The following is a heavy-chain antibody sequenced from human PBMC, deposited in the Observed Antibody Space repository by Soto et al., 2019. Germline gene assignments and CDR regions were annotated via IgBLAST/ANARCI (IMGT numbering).Heavy chain of an antibody. CDR2: IWYDGSNK. V-gene: IGHV3-33*01. J-gene: IGHJ4*02. CDR3: AREKSYYDSYYFDY. D-gene: IGHD3-3*01. Sequence: QVQLVESGGGVVQPGRSLRLSCAASGFTFSSYGMHWVRQAPGKGLEWVAVIWYDGSNKYYADSGKGRFTISRDNSKNTLYLQMNSLSAEDTAVYYCAREKSYYDSYYFDYWGQGTLVTVSS. CDR1: GFTFSSYG.